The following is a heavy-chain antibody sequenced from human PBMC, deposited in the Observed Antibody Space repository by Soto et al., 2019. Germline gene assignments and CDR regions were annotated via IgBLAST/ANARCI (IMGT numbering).Heavy chain of an antibody. Sequence: GGSLRLSCAASGFTFSSYSMNWVRQAPGKGLEWVSSISSSSSYIYYADSVKGRFTISRDNAKNSLYLQMNSLRAEDTAVYYCARDIRDDQLLLVGSNWGQGTLVTVSS. CDR1: GFTFSSYS. CDR2: ISSSSSYI. J-gene: IGHJ4*02. CDR3: ARDIRDDQLLLVGSN. D-gene: IGHD2-2*01. V-gene: IGHV3-21*01.